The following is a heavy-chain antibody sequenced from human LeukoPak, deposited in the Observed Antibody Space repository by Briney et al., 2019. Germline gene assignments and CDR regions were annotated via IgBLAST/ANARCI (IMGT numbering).Heavy chain of an antibody. CDR3: ASGDAHEDY. J-gene: IGHJ4*02. CDR2: IIPILGIA. CDR1: GYTFTSYD. V-gene: IGHV1-69*04. D-gene: IGHD7-27*01. Sequence: GASVKVSCKASGYTFTSYDINWVRQATGQGLEWMGRIIPILGIANYAQKFQGRVTITADKSTSTAYMELSSLRSEDTAAYYCASGDAHEDYWGQGTLVTVSS.